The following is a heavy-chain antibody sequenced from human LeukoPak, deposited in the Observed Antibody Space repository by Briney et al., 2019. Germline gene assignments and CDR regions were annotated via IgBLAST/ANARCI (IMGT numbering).Heavy chain of an antibody. CDR2: ISSSGNTI. CDR3: ARGGGIAARPRYFDY. CDR1: GFTFSSYE. D-gene: IGHD6-6*01. V-gene: IGHV3-48*03. J-gene: IGHJ4*02. Sequence: GGSLRLSCAASGFTFSSYEMNWVRQAPGKGLEWVSYISSSGNTIYYADSVKGRFTISRDNAKNSLYLQMNSLRAEDTAVYYCARGGGIAARPRYFDYWGQGTLVTVSS.